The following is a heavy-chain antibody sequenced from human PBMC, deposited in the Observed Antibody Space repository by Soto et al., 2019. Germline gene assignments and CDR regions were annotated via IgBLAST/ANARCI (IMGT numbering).Heavy chain of an antibody. CDR3: AKDRPSQRVLVPAAPMGH. CDR2: ISYDGSNK. Sequence: PGGSLRLSCAASGFTFSSYGMHWVRQAPGKGLEWVAVISYDGSNKYYADSVKGRFTISRDNSKNTLYLQMNSLRAEDTAVYYCAKDRPSQRVLVPAAPMGHWGQGTLVTVSS. CDR1: GFTFSSYG. D-gene: IGHD2-2*01. J-gene: IGHJ4*02. V-gene: IGHV3-30*18.